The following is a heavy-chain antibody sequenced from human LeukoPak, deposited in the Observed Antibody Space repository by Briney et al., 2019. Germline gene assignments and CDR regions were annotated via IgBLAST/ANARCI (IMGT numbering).Heavy chain of an antibody. CDR2: INSDGSST. D-gene: IGHD3-22*01. Sequence: GGSLRLSCAASGFTLSSYWMHWVRQAPGKGLVWVSRINSDGSSTTYADSVKGRFTMSRDNAKNTLYLQMNSLRAEDTAVYYCVRAGGSGYYSCWGQGTLVTVSS. J-gene: IGHJ4*02. V-gene: IGHV3-74*01. CDR3: VRAGGSGYYSC. CDR1: GFTLSSYW.